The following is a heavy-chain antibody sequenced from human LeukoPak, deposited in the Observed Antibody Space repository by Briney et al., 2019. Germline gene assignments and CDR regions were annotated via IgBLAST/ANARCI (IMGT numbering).Heavy chain of an antibody. D-gene: IGHD6-19*01. CDR2: ISGSGTYT. J-gene: IGHJ4*02. CDR1: GYTFTGYY. V-gene: IGHV3-23*01. CDR3: AKDSSSSGFSAACNFDY. Sequence: SCKASGYTFTGYYMHWVRQAPGKGLEWVSAISGSGTYTYYADSVKGRFTISRDNSRNTLHLQMNSLRAEDTAVYYCAKDSSSSGFSAACNFDYWGQGTLVAVSS.